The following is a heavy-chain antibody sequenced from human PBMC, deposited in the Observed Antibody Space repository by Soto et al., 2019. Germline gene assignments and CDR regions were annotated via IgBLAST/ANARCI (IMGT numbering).Heavy chain of an antibody. CDR1: GFTFSSYA. D-gene: IGHD1-26*01. Sequence: QVQLVESGGGVVQPGRSLRLSCAASGFTFSSYAMHWVRQAPGKGLEWVAVISYDGGNKYYADSVKGRFTISRDNSKNTLYLQMNSLRAEDTAVYYCAREEPSGEGAYDYWGQGTLVTVSS. J-gene: IGHJ4*02. CDR2: ISYDGGNK. V-gene: IGHV3-30-3*01. CDR3: AREEPSGEGAYDY.